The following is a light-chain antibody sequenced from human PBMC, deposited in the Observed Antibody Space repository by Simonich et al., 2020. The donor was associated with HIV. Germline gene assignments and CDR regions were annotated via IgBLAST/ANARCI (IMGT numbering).Light chain of an antibody. CDR3: QQYNNWPIT. V-gene: IGKV3-15*01. CDR2: GAS. J-gene: IGKJ5*01. Sequence: EFVLTHSPGTLSLSPGERATLSCRASQRISSSYLAWYQQKPGQAPRLLIYGASTRATGIPARFSGSGSGTEFTLTISSMQSEDFAVYYCQQYNNWPITFGQGTRLEIK. CDR1: QRISSSY.